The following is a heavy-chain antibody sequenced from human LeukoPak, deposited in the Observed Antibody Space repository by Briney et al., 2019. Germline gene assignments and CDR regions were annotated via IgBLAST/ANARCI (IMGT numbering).Heavy chain of an antibody. J-gene: IGHJ4*02. CDR2: ISGSGGST. V-gene: IGHV3-23*01. Sequence: GGSLRLSCAASGFTFSSYAMSWVRQAPGKGLEWVSAISGSGGSTYYADSVKGRFTISRDNSKKTLYLQMNSLRAEDTAVYYCAKTVVPAAIEYYFDYWGQGTLVTVSS. CDR1: GFTFSSYA. D-gene: IGHD2-2*01. CDR3: AKTVVPAAIEYYFDY.